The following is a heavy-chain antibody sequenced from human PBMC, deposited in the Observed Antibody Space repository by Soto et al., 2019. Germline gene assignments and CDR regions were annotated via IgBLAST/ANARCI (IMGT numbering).Heavy chain of an antibody. Sequence: QITLKESGPTLVKPTQTLTLTCTFSGFSLSTSGVGVGWIRQPPGKALEWLALIYWDDDKRYSPSLKSRLTITKDTSKNQVVLTMTNMDPVDTATYYCAAFPMVRGAMAIYDAFDIWGQGTMVTVSS. V-gene: IGHV2-5*02. CDR1: GFSLSTSGVG. D-gene: IGHD3-10*01. CDR2: IYWDDDK. J-gene: IGHJ3*02. CDR3: AAFPMVRGAMAIYDAFDI.